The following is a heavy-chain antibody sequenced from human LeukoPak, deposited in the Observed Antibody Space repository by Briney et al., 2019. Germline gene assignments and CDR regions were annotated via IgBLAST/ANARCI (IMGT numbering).Heavy chain of an antibody. Sequence: PGGSLRLSCAASGFTFSTSWMHWVRQAPGKGLVWVACIKSDVRSTDYADSVKGRFTISRDDANNILYLQMNSLRAEDTAVYFCTAIRPDYWGQGTVVTVSS. CDR3: TAIRPDY. J-gene: IGHJ4*02. CDR2: IKSDVRST. D-gene: IGHD2-21*02. V-gene: IGHV3-74*01. CDR1: GFTFSTSW.